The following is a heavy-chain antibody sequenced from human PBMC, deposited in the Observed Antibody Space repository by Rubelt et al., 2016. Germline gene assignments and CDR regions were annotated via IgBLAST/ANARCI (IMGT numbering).Heavy chain of an antibody. V-gene: IGHV4-59*12. CDR1: GGSISSYY. Sequence: QVQLQESGPGLVKPSETLSLTCTVSGGSISSYYWSWIRQPPGKGLEWIGEIYHSGSTNYNPSLKSRVTISVYKSKNQFSLKLSSVTAADTAVYYCARGPITMFGVVTRFDYWGQGILVTVSS. CDR2: IYHSGST. J-gene: IGHJ4*02. D-gene: IGHD3-3*01. CDR3: ARGPITMFGVVTRFDY.